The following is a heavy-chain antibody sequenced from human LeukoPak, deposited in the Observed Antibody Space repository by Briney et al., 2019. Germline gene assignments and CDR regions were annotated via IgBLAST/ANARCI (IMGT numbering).Heavy chain of an antibody. CDR3: ARDLIAVATFDY. D-gene: IGHD6-19*01. Sequence: GGSLRLSCAASGFTFSSYWMSWVRQAPGKGLEWVANIKQGGSEKYYVDSVKGRFTITRDNAKNSLYLQMNSLRAEDTAAYYCARDLIAVATFDYWGQGTLVTVSS. CDR1: GFTFSSYW. J-gene: IGHJ4*02. V-gene: IGHV3-7*01. CDR2: IKQGGSEK.